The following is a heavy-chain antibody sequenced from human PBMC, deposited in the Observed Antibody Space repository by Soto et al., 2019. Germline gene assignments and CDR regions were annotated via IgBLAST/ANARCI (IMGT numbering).Heavy chain of an antibody. V-gene: IGHV3-30*03. CDR2: MSNDGRNK. CDR1: GFTFSGDG. Sequence: GRSLRLSCVASGFTFSGDGMHWVRQAPGKGLEWVAVMSNDGRNKYYADSVKGRFTISRDNSQNLYYLQMNSLRAQDTAVYYCATGSSSVYYYYYGIAVSGQGTTVTVSS. D-gene: IGHD6-6*01. CDR3: ATGSSSVYYYYYGIAV. J-gene: IGHJ6*02.